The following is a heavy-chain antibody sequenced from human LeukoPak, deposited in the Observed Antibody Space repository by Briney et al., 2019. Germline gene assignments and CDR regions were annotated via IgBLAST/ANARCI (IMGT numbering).Heavy chain of an antibody. J-gene: IGHJ4*02. V-gene: IGHV3-21*01. D-gene: IGHD5-12*01. CDR2: ISGSSNYI. CDR3: ARGPPTNIVATTDDY. Sequence: GGSLRLSCAASGFTFSSYSMNWVRQAPGKGLEWVSSISGSSNYIYYADSVKGRFTISRDNAKNSLYLQMNSLRAEDTAVYYCARGPPTNIVATTDDYWGQGTLVTVSS. CDR1: GFTFSSYS.